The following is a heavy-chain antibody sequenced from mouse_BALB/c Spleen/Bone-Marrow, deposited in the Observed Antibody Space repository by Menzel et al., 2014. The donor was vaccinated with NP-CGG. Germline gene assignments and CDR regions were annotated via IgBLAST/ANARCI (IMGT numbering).Heavy chain of an antibody. CDR2: INPDSSTI. D-gene: IGHD1-1*01. CDR1: GFDFSRYW. CDR3: SRLYYYGNFAY. V-gene: IGHV4-1*02. J-gene: IGHJ3*01. Sequence: EVKLMESGGGLVQPEGSLKLSCAASGFDFSRYWMSWVRQAPGKGLEWIGEINPDSSTINYTPSLKDKFIISRDNAKNALYLQMSKVRSEDTALYYCSRLYYYGNFAYWGQGTLVTVSA.